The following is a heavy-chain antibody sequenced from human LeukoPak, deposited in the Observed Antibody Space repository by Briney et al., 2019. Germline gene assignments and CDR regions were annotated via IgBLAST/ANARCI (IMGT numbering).Heavy chain of an antibody. V-gene: IGHV3-21*01. J-gene: IGHJ3*02. Sequence: GGSLRLSCAASGFTFSSYSMNWVRQAPGEGLEWVSSISSSSSYIYYADSVKGRFTISRGNAKNSLYLQMNSLRAEDTAVYYCARVAGWYDAFDIWGQGTMVTVSS. CDR2: ISSSSSYI. CDR3: ARVAGWYDAFDI. D-gene: IGHD6-19*01. CDR1: GFTFSSYS.